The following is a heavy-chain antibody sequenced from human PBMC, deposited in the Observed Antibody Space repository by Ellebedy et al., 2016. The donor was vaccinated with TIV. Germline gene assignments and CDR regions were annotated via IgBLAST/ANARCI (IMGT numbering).Heavy chain of an antibody. CDR1: GGSITSYY. D-gene: IGHD2-2*01. J-gene: IGHJ4*02. Sequence: GSLRLXCTVSGGSITSYYWSWIRQPPGKGLEWMGYFYHSGSTNYNPSLKSRVTISVHTSKNQFSLNLTSVTAADTAVYYCAGVRQTSTWPIDYWGQGTLVTVSS. CDR3: AGVRQTSTWPIDY. CDR2: FYHSGST. V-gene: IGHV4-59*01.